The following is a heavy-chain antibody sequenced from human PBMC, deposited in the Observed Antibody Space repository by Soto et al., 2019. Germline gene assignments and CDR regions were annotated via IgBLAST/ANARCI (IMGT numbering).Heavy chain of an antibody. CDR2: IKHIGST. V-gene: IGHV4-34*01. CDR1: GGSFSGYS. J-gene: IGHJ4*02. D-gene: IGHD2-8*02. Sequence: VQLPQWVAGLLKLSETLSLTCAVYGGSFSGYSWIWIRQPPGKGLEWIGEIKHIGSTNYNPSLNSRVTISVYTSKNQLSLKLSSVTAADTAVYYCARGQSSLLLDCWGQGVLVTVSS. CDR3: ARGQSSLLLDC.